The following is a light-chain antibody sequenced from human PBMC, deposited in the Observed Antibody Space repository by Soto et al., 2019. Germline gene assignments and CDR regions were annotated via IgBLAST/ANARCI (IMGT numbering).Light chain of an antibody. Sequence: EIVLTQSPVTLSLSPGERATLSCRASRSVPSKYLAWYQQNPGQAPRLLLYDASNRATGIPARFSGSGSGTDFTLTISSLEPEDFAVYYCQQRRNWPPGITFGQGTRLEI. CDR1: RSVPSKY. V-gene: IGKV3-11*01. CDR3: QQRRNWPPGIT. CDR2: DAS. J-gene: IGKJ5*01.